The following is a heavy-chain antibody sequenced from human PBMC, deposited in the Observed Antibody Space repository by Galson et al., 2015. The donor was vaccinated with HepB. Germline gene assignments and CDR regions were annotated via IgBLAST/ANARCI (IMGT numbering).Heavy chain of an antibody. J-gene: IGHJ3*02. Sequence: PALVKPTQTLTLTCTFSGFSLSTSGMRVSWIRQPPGKALEWLARIDWDDDKFYSTSLKTRLTISKDTSKNQVVLTMTNMDPVDTATYYCARMGRWLQGDAFDIWGQGTMVTVSS. CDR2: IDWDDDK. V-gene: IGHV2-70*04. CDR1: GFSLSTSGMR. CDR3: ARMGRWLQGDAFDI. D-gene: IGHD5-24*01.